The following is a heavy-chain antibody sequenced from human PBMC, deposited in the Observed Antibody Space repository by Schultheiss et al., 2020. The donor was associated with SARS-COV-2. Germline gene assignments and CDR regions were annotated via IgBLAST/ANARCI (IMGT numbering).Heavy chain of an antibody. D-gene: IGHD3-10*01. CDR3: ARVALRGVLRF. V-gene: IGHV4-39*07. CDR2: IYHTGTP. Sequence: SETLSLTCTVSGGPIGSDTYYWGWVRQPPGKGLEWIGEIYHTGTPNYNPSFKSRVAMSVDTSKNQFSLKLNSVTAADTAVYYCARVALRGVLRFWGQGTPVTVSS. CDR1: GGPIGSDTYY. J-gene: IGHJ4*02.